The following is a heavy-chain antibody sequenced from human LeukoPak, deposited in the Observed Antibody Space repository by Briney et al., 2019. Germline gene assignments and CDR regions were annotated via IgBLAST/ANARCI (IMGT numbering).Heavy chain of an antibody. CDR3: ARTRGSRGPYCSGGSCPPYYYYMDV. Sequence: SGPALVKPTQTLTLTCTFSGFSLSTSGMCVSWIRQPPGKALEWLARIDWDDDKYYSTSLKTRLTISKDTSKNQVVLTMTNMDPVDTATYYCARTRGSRGPYCSGGSCPPYYYYMDVWGKGTTDTVSS. CDR1: GFSLSTSGMC. J-gene: IGHJ6*03. D-gene: IGHD2-15*01. CDR2: IDWDDDK. V-gene: IGHV2-70*11.